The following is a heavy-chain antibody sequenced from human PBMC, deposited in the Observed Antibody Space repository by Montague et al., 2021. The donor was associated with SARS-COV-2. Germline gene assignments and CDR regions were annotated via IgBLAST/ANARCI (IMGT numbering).Heavy chain of an antibody. CDR2: IYTGGTI. J-gene: IGHJ4*02. Sequence: SLRLSCAASGFIVSGNYMSWVRQAPGKGLDWVSVIYTGGTIFHAASVKGRFIIFRHNADNTLSLHMNNLREDDTAVYYCSAGIGNNALAHWGQGTLVTVSS. D-gene: IGHD2/OR15-2a*01. CDR3: SAGIGNNALAH. CDR1: GFIVSGNY. V-gene: IGHV3-53*04.